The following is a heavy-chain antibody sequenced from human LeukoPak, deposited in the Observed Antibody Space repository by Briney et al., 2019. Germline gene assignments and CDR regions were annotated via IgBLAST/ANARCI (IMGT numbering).Heavy chain of an antibody. CDR2: IYHSGSP. V-gene: IGHV4-4*02. J-gene: IGHJ4*02. D-gene: IGHD1-1*01. Sequence: SGTLSLTCAVSGGSISSNNWWGWVRQPPGKGLEWIGEIYHSGSPNYNPSLKSQVTISVDKSRNHFSLNLSSVTAADTAVYYCARVNINNWHSCDYWGQGTLVTVSS. CDR1: GGSISSNNW. CDR3: ARVNINNWHSCDY.